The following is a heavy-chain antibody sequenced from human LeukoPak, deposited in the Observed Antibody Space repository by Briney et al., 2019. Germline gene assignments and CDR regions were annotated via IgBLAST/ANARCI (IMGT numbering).Heavy chain of an antibody. CDR2: ISAYNGNT. Sequence: ASVKVSCKASGYTFTSYDINWVRQATGQGLEWMGWISAYNGNTNYAQKLQGRVTMTTDTSTSTAYMELRSLRSDDTAVYYCAKDGTSYYYIYYWGQGTLVTVSS. J-gene: IGHJ4*02. D-gene: IGHD2/OR15-2a*01. V-gene: IGHV1-18*01. CDR3: AKDGTSYYYIYY. CDR1: GYTFTSYD.